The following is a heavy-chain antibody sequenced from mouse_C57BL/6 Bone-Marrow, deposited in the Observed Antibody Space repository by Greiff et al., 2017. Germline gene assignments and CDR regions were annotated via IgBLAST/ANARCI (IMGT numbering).Heavy chain of an antibody. CDR3: ARRDYYGSSYGYFDV. V-gene: IGHV1-22*01. CDR2: INPNNGGT. J-gene: IGHJ1*03. CDR1: GYTFTDYN. Sequence: EVQVVESGPELVKPGASVKMSCKASGYTFTDYNMHWVKQSHGKSLEWIGYINPNNGGTSYNQKFKGKATLTVNKSSSTAYMELRSLTSEDSAVYYCARRDYYGSSYGYFDVWGTGTTVTVSS. D-gene: IGHD1-1*01.